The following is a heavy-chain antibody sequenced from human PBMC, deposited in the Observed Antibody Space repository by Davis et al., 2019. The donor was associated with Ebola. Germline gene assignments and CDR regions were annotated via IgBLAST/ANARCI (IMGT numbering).Heavy chain of an antibody. Sequence: GGSLRLSCAASGFTVSSNYMSWVRQAPGKGLEWVSVIYSGGSTYYADSVKGRFTISRDNSKNTLYLQMNSLRAEDTAVYYCASNRGAAAAYYYYGIDVWGKGTTVTVSS. D-gene: IGHD6-13*01. CDR3: ASNRGAAAAYYYYGIDV. CDR1: GFTVSSNY. J-gene: IGHJ6*04. CDR2: IYSGGST. V-gene: IGHV3-53*01.